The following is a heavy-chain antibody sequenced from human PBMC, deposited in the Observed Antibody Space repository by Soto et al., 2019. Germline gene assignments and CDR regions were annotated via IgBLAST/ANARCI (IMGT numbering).Heavy chain of an antibody. D-gene: IGHD1-1*01. CDR1: GFTFSNFA. CDR3: ASPIPTTGTIFGF. J-gene: IGHJ4*02. Sequence: QLLESGGGFVQPGGSLRLSCVASGFTFSNFAMAWVRQAPGEGLEWVSAISGSGDDTFYADSMKGRFTISRDNSKDTLYLQINSTRAEDTAVYYCASPIPTTGTIFGFWGQGTLVTVSS. CDR2: ISGSGDDT. V-gene: IGHV3-23*01.